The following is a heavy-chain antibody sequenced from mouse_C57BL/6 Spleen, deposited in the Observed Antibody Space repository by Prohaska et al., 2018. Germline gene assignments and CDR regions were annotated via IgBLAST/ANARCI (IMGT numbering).Heavy chain of an antibody. CDR2: FYPNNGGN. CDR1: GYTFTDNY. D-gene: IGHD4-1*01. J-gene: IGHJ3*01. CDR3: ARDLAGTAY. V-gene: IGHV1-34*01. Sequence: SVKMSCKASGYTFTDNYMHWVKQSHGKILEWIGYFYPNNGGNGCSQKFKGKATLTVDKSSSTAYMELRSLTSEDSAVYYCARDLAGTAYWGQGTLVTVS.